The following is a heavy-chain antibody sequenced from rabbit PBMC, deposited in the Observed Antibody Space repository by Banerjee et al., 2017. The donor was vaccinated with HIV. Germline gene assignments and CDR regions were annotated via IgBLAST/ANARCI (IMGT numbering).Heavy chain of an antibody. CDR2: IDAGSGGTT. D-gene: IGHD4-1*01. Sequence: TASGFSFSNKYVMCWVRQAPGKGLEWIACIDAGSGGTTYYATWAKGRFTISKPSSTTVTLQMTSLTAADTATYFCARYSSGWDYFDLWGPGTLVTVS. J-gene: IGHJ4*01. CDR1: GFSFSNKYV. V-gene: IGHV1S40*01. CDR3: ARYSSGWDYFDL.